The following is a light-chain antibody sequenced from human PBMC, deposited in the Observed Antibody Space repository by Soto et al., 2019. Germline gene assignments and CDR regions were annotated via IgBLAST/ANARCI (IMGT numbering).Light chain of an antibody. CDR1: SSDVGSYNL. J-gene: IGLJ3*02. V-gene: IGLV2-23*02. CDR2: EVS. Sequence: QSALTQPASVSGSPGQSITISCTGTSSDVGSYNLVSWYQQHPGKAPKLMIYEVSKRPSGVSNRFSGSKSGNTASLTISGLQAEDEADYYCCSYAGSNTNGVFGGGTKVTVL. CDR3: CSYAGSNTNGV.